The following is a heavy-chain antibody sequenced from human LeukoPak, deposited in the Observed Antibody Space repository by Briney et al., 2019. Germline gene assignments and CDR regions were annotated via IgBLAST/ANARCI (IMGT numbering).Heavy chain of an antibody. D-gene: IGHD3-16*01. V-gene: IGHV4-61*02. CDR3: ARAPRIGGGWFDP. CDR1: GGSISSGSYY. Sequence: SETLSLTCTVSGGSISSGSYYWSWIRQPAGKGLEWIGRINTSGSTNYNPSLKSRVTISVDTSKKQFSLKLSSVTAADTAVYYCARAPRIGGGWFDPWGQGTLVTVSS. J-gene: IGHJ5*02. CDR2: INTSGST.